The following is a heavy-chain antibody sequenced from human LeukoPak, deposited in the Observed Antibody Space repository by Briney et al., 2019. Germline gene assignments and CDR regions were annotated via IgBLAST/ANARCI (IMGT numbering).Heavy chain of an antibody. Sequence: PGGSLRLSXAASGFTFGSYAMSWVRQSPGKGLEWVSAISGSGGSTYYADSVKGRFTISRDNSKNTLYLQMNSLRAEDTAVYYCAKDYYDSSGYIFDYWGQGTLVTVSS. J-gene: IGHJ4*02. D-gene: IGHD3-22*01. CDR1: GFTFGSYA. CDR2: ISGSGGST. CDR3: AKDYYDSSGYIFDY. V-gene: IGHV3-23*01.